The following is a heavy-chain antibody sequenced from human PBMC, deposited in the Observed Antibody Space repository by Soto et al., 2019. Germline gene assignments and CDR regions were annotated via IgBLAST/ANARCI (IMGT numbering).Heavy chain of an antibody. CDR3: AKSGSSGWYGWFDP. Sequence: SGPTLENPTQTLTLTCIFSGFSLRTSGVGVGWIRQPPGKALEWLGFIYWNDDKRYSPSLKSRLTITKDTSKNQVVLTMTNMDPVDTATYYCAKSGSSGWYGWFDPWGQGTQVTVSS. V-gene: IGHV2-5*01. CDR1: GFSLRTSGVG. D-gene: IGHD6-19*01. CDR2: IYWNDDK. J-gene: IGHJ5*02.